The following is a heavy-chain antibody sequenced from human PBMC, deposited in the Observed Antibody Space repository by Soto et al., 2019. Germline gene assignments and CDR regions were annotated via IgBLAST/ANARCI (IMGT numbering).Heavy chain of an antibody. CDR2: INPSGGST. CDR1: GYIFSTYY. V-gene: IGHV1-46*01. D-gene: IGHD4-4*01. CDR3: ARYDYNGYYFDY. J-gene: IGHJ4*02. Sequence: QVQLVQSGAEVKKPGASVKVSCKASGYIFSTYYMHWVRQAPGQGYEWMGIINPSGGSTTYAQKFQGRVTMTRDTSTTTVYMELSSLKSEDTAVYYCARYDYNGYYFDYWGQGTLVTVSS.